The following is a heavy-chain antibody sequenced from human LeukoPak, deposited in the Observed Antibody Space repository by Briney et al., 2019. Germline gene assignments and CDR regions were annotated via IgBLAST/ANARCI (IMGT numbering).Heavy chain of an antibody. J-gene: IGHJ3*02. CDR3: ARDRRTMVRGVIGDI. CDR2: IIPIFGTA. D-gene: IGHD3-10*01. V-gene: IGHV1-69*01. CDR1: GGTFSSYA. Sequence: SVKVSCKASGGTFSSYAVSWVRQAPGQGLEWMGGIIPIFGTANYAQKFQGRVTITADESTSTAYMELSSLRSEDTAVYYCARDRRTMVRGVIGDIWGQGTMVTVSS.